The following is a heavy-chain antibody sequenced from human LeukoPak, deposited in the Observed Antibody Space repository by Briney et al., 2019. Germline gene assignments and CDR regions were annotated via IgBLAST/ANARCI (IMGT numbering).Heavy chain of an antibody. J-gene: IGHJ5*02. CDR1: GFTFRSYG. D-gene: IGHD3-9*01. CDR2: IWYDGSNK. Sequence: PGGSLRLSCAASGFTFRSYGMHWVRQAPGKGLEWVAVIWYDGSNKYYADSVKGRFTISRANSKNTLQLQMHSLRAEDTAVYYRARDRGERETGYNWFDPWGQGTLVTVSS. V-gene: IGHV3-33*01. CDR3: ARDRGERETGYNWFDP.